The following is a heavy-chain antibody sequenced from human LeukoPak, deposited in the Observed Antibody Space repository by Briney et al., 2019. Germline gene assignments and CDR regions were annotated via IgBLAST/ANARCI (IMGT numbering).Heavy chain of an antibody. V-gene: IGHV3-48*04. CDR2: IRSVSDTV. CDR3: ARSGKWNYYYYGMDV. J-gene: IGHJ6*02. CDR1: GFTLNTYS. D-gene: IGHD1-14*01. Sequence: GGSLRLSCAVSGFTLNTYSMNWVRQAPGKGLEWVAYIRSVSDTVYYADSVKGRFTISRDNAKNSLYLQMNSLRAEDTAVYYCARSGKWNYYYYGMDVWGQGTTVTVSS.